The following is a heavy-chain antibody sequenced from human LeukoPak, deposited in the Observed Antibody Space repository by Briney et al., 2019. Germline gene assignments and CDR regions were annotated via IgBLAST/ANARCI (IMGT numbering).Heavy chain of an antibody. V-gene: IGHV3-43D*03. D-gene: IGHD1-26*01. CDR2: ISWDGSST. CDR1: GFTFDDYA. Sequence: PGGSLRLSCAASGFTFDDYAMHWVRQAPGKGLEWVSLISWDGSSTNYADSVKGRFTISRDSSKNSVYLQMNSLRTEDTALYYCAKDISRSYYTTSALDYWGQGTLVTVSS. J-gene: IGHJ4*02. CDR3: AKDISRSYYTTSALDY.